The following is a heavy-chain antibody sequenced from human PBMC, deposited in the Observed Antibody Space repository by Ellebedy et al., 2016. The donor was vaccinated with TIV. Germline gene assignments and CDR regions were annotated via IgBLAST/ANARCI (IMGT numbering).Heavy chain of an antibody. Sequence: ASVKVSXKASGYTFTSYGISWVRQAPGQGLEWMGWISAYNGNTNYAQKLQGRVTMTTDTSTSTAYMELRSLRSDDTAVYYCARDGGYRVAAAGTRDYYYYGMDVWGQGTTVTVSS. V-gene: IGHV1-18*01. CDR3: ARDGGYRVAAAGTRDYYYYGMDV. CDR1: GYTFTSYG. J-gene: IGHJ6*02. D-gene: IGHD6-13*01. CDR2: ISAYNGNT.